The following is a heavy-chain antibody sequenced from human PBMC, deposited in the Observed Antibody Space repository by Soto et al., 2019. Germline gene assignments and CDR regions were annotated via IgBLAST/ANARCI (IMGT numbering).Heavy chain of an antibody. V-gene: IGHV3-66*01. CDR2: IYSGGST. CDR1: GFTVSSNY. CDR3: ARARQGGSYYYVAY. J-gene: IGHJ4*02. D-gene: IGHD1-26*01. Sequence: GESLKISCAASGFTVSSNYMSWVRQAPGKGLEWVSVIYSGGSTYYADSVKGRFTISRHNSKNTLYLQMNSLRAEDTAVYYCARARQGGSYYYVAYCVQGTLVIVSS.